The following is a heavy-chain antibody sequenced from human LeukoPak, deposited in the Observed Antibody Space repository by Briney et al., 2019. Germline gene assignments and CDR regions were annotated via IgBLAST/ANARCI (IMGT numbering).Heavy chain of an antibody. CDR3: ARDISSSWYRLGWFDP. CDR2: IYYSGST. CDR1: GGSISSYY. Sequence: SETLSLTCTVSGGSISSYYWSWIRQPPGKGLEWIGYIYYSGSTNYNPSLKSRVTISVDTSKNQFSLKLSSVTAADTAVYYCARDISSSWYRLGWFDPWGQGTLVTVPS. V-gene: IGHV4-59*01. D-gene: IGHD6-13*01. J-gene: IGHJ5*02.